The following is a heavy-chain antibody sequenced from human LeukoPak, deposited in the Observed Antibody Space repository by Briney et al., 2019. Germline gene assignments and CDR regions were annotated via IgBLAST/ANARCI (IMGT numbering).Heavy chain of an antibody. V-gene: IGHV3-7*03. J-gene: IGHJ4*02. CDR3: AKGEKTRPFGGVIDY. D-gene: IGHD3-16*02. CDR2: IKQDGGQI. Sequence: GGSLRLSCAASEFTFSSYWMSWVRQAPGKGLEWVANIKQDGGQIYYLESVKGRFTVSRDNAKNSLYLRMNSLRAEDTAVYYCAKGEKTRPFGGVIDYWGQGTLVTVSS. CDR1: EFTFSSYW.